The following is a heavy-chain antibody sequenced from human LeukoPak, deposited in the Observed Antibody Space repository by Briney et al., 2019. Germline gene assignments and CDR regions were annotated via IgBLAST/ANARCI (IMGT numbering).Heavy chain of an antibody. J-gene: IGHJ6*03. CDR1: GYTFTGYY. D-gene: IGHD3-3*01. Sequence: ASVKVSCKASGYTFTGYYMHWVRQAPGQGLEWMGWINPSGGSTSYAQKFQGRVTMTRDMSTSTVYMELSSLRSEDTAVYYCARGLDYDFWSGGEDYYYYYYMDVWGKGTTVTVSS. CDR3: ARGLDYDFWSGGEDYYYYYYMDV. V-gene: IGHV1-46*01. CDR2: INPSGGST.